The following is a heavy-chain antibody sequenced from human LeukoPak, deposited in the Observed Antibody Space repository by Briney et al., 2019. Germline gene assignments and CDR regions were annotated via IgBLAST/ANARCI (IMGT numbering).Heavy chain of an antibody. D-gene: IGHD5-12*01. CDR3: ARGPSGYHNI. CDR1: GFTFSSYA. Sequence: PGGSLRLSCAASGFTFSSYAMSWVRQAPGKGLEWVSLIYSGGSTYYADSVKGRFSTSRGNSKNTLYLQMNSLKVEDTAVYYCARGPSGYHNIGGQGTLVTVAS. CDR2: IYSGGST. J-gene: IGHJ4*02. V-gene: IGHV3-66*01.